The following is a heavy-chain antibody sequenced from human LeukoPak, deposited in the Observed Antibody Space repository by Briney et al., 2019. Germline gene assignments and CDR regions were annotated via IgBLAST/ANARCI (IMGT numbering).Heavy chain of an antibody. V-gene: IGHV4-38-2*02. J-gene: IGHJ4*02. Sequence: SETLSLTCTVSGYSISSGYYWGWIRPPPGKGLEWIGSIYHSGSTYYNPSLKSRVTISVDTSKNQFSLKLSSVTAADTAVYYCARGYCTNGVCYTRYYFDYWGQGTLVTVSS. CDR3: ARGYCTNGVCYTRYYFDY. D-gene: IGHD2-8*01. CDR1: GYSISSGYY. CDR2: IYHSGST.